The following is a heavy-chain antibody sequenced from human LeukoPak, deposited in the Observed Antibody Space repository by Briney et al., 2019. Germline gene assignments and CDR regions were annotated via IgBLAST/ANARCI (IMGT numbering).Heavy chain of an antibody. Sequence: GGSLRLSCAGSGFTFTKYPMSWVRQAPGKGLEWVSAISGSGGSTYYADSVKGRFTISRDNSKNTLYLQMNSLRAEDTAVYYCAKTRGMGQLVNPCDYWGQGSLVAVSS. CDR2: ISGSGGST. CDR3: AKTRGMGQLVNPCDY. J-gene: IGHJ4*02. D-gene: IGHD6-6*01. CDR1: GFTFTKYP. V-gene: IGHV3-23*01.